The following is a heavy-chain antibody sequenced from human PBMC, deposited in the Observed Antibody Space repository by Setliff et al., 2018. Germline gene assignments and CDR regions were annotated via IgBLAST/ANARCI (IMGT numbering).Heavy chain of an antibody. CDR1: GFTVSSNE. D-gene: IGHD5-12*01. V-gene: IGHV3-66*01. CDR3: WLHKWYFDL. Sequence: PGGSLRLSCAASGFTVSSNEMSWVRQAPGKGLEWVSSISGGSTYYADSRKGRFTISRDNSKNTLHLQMNNLRAEDTAVITPWLHKWYFDLWGRGTLVTVSS. CDR2: ISGGST. J-gene: IGHJ2*01.